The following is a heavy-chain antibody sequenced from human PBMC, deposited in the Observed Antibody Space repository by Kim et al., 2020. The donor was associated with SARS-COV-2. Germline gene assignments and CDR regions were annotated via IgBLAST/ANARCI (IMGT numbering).Heavy chain of an antibody. CDR3: AKDADILTGFGYYYGMDV. J-gene: IGHJ6*02. V-gene: IGHV3-9*01. Sequence: GGSLRLSCAASGFTFDDYAMHWVRQAPGKGLEWVSGISWNSGSIGYADSVKGRFTISRDNAKNSLYLQMNSLRAEDTALYYCAKDADILTGFGYYYGMDVWGQGTTVTVSS. CDR2: ISWNSGSI. CDR1: GFTFDDYA. D-gene: IGHD3-9*01.